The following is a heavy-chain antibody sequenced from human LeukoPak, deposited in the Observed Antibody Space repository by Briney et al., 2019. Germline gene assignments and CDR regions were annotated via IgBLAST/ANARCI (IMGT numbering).Heavy chain of an antibody. Sequence: GGSLRLSCTASGFTFSAHAMMWVRQAPGKGPEWVSAIRGGGGSAFYADSVKGRFTISRDNSKYTLFLQVNSLRAEDTAVYYCARDPNGDYIGAFDMWGPGTMVTVSS. CDR1: GFTFSAHA. D-gene: IGHD4-17*01. CDR3: ARDPNGDYIGAFDM. V-gene: IGHV3-23*01. CDR2: IRGGGGSA. J-gene: IGHJ3*02.